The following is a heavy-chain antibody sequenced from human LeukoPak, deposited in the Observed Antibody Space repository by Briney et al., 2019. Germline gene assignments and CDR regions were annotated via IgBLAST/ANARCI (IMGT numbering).Heavy chain of an antibody. V-gene: IGHV1-69*04. CDR1: GGTFSSYA. J-gene: IGHJ3*02. D-gene: IGHD3-22*01. Sequence: ASVKVSCKASGGTFSSYAISWVRQAPGQGLEWMGRIIPILGIANYAQKFQGRVTITADKSTSTAYMELSSLRSEDTAVYYCARDRAMIVASPAFDIWGQGTMVTVSS. CDR3: ARDRAMIVASPAFDI. CDR2: IIPILGIA.